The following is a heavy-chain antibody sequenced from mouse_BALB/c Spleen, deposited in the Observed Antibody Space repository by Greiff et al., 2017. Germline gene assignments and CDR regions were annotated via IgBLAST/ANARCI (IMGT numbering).Heavy chain of an antibody. J-gene: IGHJ2*01. V-gene: IGHV8-12*01. CDR1: GFSLSTSGMG. CDR3: ARRGLYYYGSSLDY. CDR2: IYWDDDK. D-gene: IGHD1-1*01. Sequence: QVTLKVSGPGILQPSQTLSLTCSFSGFSLSTSGMGVSWIRQPSGKGLEWLAHIYWDDDKRYNPSLKSRLTISKDTSRNQVFLKITSVDTADTATYYCARRGLYYYGSSLDYWGQGTTLTVSS.